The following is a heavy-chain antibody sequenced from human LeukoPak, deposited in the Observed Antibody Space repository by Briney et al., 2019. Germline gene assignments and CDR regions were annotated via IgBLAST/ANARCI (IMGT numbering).Heavy chain of an antibody. CDR1: GFTFSDYY. V-gene: IGHV3-11*06. CDR3: ARGYCSSTSCYVFAFDI. J-gene: IGHJ3*02. D-gene: IGHD2-2*01. CDR2: ISSSSSYT. Sequence: PGGSLRLSCAASGFTFSDYYMSWVRQAPGKGLEWVSYISSSSSYTNYADSVKGRFTISRDNAKNSLYLQMNSLRAEDTAVYYCARGYCSSTSCYVFAFDIWAQGTMVTVSS.